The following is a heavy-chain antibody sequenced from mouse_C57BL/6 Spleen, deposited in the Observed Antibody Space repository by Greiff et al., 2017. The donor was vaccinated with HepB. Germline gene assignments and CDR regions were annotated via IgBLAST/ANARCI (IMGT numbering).Heavy chain of an antibody. J-gene: IGHJ2*01. D-gene: IGHD2-4*01. V-gene: IGHV1-19*01. CDR2: INPYNGGT. Sequence: EVQLQQSGPVLVKPGASVKMSCKASGYTFTDYYMNWVKQSHGKSLEWIGVINPYNGGTSYNQKFKGKATLTVDKSSSTAYMELNSLTSEDSAVYYCARSDYDRILDYWGQGTTLTVSS. CDR3: ARSDYDRILDY. CDR1: GYTFTDYY.